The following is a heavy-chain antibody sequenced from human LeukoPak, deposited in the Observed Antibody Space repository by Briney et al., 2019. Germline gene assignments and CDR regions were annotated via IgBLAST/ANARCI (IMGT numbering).Heavy chain of an antibody. Sequence: ASVKLSVTFSGHTPTELFTHRVRQAPGKGLEWMGGFDPEDVETIYAQKFQGRVTMTEDSSTDTAYMELSSLSSEDTAVYHCATMVPMIVAKRAFDIWGQGTMVTVSS. D-gene: IGHD3-22*01. V-gene: IGHV1-24*01. J-gene: IGHJ3*02. CDR2: FDPEDVET. CDR1: GHTPTELF. CDR3: ATMVPMIVAKRAFDI.